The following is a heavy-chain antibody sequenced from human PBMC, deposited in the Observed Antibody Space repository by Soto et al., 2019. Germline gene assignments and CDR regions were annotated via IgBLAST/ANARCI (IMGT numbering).Heavy chain of an antibody. CDR2: IDGSGATK. V-gene: IGHV3-48*03. CDR1: GFTFNDFE. J-gene: IGHJ4*02. D-gene: IGHD3-10*01. CDR3: ARGFGRFNY. Sequence: GGSLRLSCGVSGFTFNDFEMNWVRQAPGKGLEWLAYIDGSGATKKYADSVRGRFTISRDNANNSLFLQMSSLSAADTAMYYCARGFGRFNYWGQGTLVSVSS.